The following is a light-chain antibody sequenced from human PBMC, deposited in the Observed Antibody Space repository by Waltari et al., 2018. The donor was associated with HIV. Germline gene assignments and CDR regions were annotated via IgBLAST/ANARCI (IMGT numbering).Light chain of an antibody. CDR3: SSYACSKGV. Sequence: QSALTQPTAASGHPGQEPTISCTGTRRDLGGYNYASGYQQHPGKAPKLMMYEVSKRPSGVPNRFSGSNSGNAASLAVSGLQAEDEADYYCSSYACSKGVFGGGTKLAVL. CDR2: EVS. V-gene: IGLV2-8*01. CDR1: RRDLGGYNY. J-gene: IGLJ2*01.